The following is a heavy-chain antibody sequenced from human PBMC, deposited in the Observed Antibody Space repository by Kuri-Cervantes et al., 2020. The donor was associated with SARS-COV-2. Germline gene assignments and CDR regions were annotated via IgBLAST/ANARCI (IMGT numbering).Heavy chain of an antibody. CDR2: INPNSGGT. CDR3: ARGIMITFGGVIVLGPAHY. V-gene: IGHV1-2*04. D-gene: IGHD3-16*02. Sequence: ASVKVSCKASGYTFTGYYMHWVRQAPGQGLEWMGWINPNSGGTNYAQKFQGWVTMTRDTSISTAYMELSRLRSDDTAVYYCARGIMITFGGVIVLGPAHYWGQGTLVTVSS. J-gene: IGHJ4*02. CDR1: GYTFTGYY.